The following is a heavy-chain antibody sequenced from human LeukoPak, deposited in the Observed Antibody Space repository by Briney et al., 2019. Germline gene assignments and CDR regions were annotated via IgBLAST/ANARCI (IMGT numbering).Heavy chain of an antibody. CDR1: GYTFTSYY. CDR3: ARGAYYYDSSGYYGAFDI. CDR2: INPSGGST. Sequence: ASVKDSCKASGYTFTSYYMHWVRQAPGQGLEWMGIINPSGGSTSYAQKFQGRVTMTRDTSTSTAYMELSSLRSEDTAVYYCARGAYYYDSSGYYGAFDIWGQGTMVTVSS. D-gene: IGHD3-22*01. J-gene: IGHJ3*02. V-gene: IGHV1-46*01.